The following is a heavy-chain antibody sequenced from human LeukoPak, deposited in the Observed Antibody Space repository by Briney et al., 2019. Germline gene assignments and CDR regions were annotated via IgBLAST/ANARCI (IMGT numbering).Heavy chain of an antibody. J-gene: IGHJ4*02. CDR2: ISGIGGST. V-gene: IGHV3-23*01. CDR1: GFTFSSYA. CDR3: AKDERPYYGGDSGARFGY. D-gene: IGHD4-23*01. Sequence: PRGSLRLSCAASGFTFSSYAMSWVRQAPGKGLEWVSAISGIGGSTYYADSVKGRFTISRDNSKNTLYLQMNSLRAEDTAVYYCAKDERPYYGGDSGARFGYWGQRTPLTVSS.